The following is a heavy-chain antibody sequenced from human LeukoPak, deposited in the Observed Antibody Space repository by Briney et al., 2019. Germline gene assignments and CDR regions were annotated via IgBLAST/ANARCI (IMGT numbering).Heavy chain of an antibody. V-gene: IGHV3-23*01. D-gene: IGHD4-17*01. CDR3: AKGGVRPVTTGDY. CDR1: GFTFTSYA. J-gene: IGHJ4*02. CDR2: ISESGGST. Sequence: GGSLRLSCAASGFTFTSYAMSWVRQTPGKGLEWVSGISESGGSTYYLDSVKGRFTISRDNSKSTVYLQMDSLRADDTAIYYCAKGGVRPVTTGDYWGQGTLVTVSS.